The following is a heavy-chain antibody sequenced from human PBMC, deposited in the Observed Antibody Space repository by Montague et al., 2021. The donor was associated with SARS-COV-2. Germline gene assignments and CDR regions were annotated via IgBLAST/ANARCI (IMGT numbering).Heavy chain of an antibody. D-gene: IGHD2-15*01. V-gene: IGHV6-1*01. J-gene: IGHJ4*02. CDR2: TYYRSEWYP. Sequence: WAISGDSVSTNSGTWNWVRLSPSRGLEWLGRTYYRSEWYPDYSVSVKSRISINPDTSKNQFSLQLNSVTPEDTAVYYCARAERGSCGDGNCYQYFFNYWGQGTLVTVSS. CDR3: ARAERGSCGDGNCYQYFFNY. CDR1: GDSVSTNSGT.